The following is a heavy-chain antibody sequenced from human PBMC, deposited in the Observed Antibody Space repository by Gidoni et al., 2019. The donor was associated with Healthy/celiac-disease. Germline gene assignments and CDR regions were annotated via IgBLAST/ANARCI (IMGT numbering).Heavy chain of an antibody. Sequence: QLQLQESGAGLVKPSETLSLPCTVSVGSISSSSYYWGWIRQPPGKGLEWIGSIYYSGSTYYNPSLKSRVTISVDTSKNQFSLKLSSVTAADTAVYYCASLVGSPYYYYYMDVWGKGTTVTVSS. V-gene: IGHV4-39*01. D-gene: IGHD1-26*01. CDR2: IYYSGST. CDR1: VGSISSSSYY. CDR3: ASLVGSPYYYYYMDV. J-gene: IGHJ6*03.